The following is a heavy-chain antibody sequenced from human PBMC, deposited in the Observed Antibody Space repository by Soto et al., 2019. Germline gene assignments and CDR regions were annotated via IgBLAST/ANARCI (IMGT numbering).Heavy chain of an antibody. CDR3: ARGRDDYIWGSYRPYYFDY. Sequence: KTSETMSLTCTVSGGSISSGGYYWSWNRQHPGKGLEWIGYIYYGGSTYYNPSLKSRVTISVDTSKNQFSLKLSSVTAADTAVYYCARGRDDYIWGSYRPYYFDYWGQGTLVTVSS. J-gene: IGHJ4*02. CDR1: GGSISSGGYY. D-gene: IGHD3-16*02. V-gene: IGHV4-31*03. CDR2: IYYGGST.